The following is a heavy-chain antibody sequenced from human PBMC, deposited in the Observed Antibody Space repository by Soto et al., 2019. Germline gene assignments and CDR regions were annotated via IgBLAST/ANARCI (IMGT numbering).Heavy chain of an antibody. CDR1: GFTFTGYY. CDR2: INPNSGGT. Sequence: PGGSLRLSCVGSGFTFTGYYMHWVRQAPGQGLEWMGWINPNSGGTNYAQKFQGWVTMTRDTSISTAYMELSRLRSDDTAVYYCARGSMIVVGGYYYYGMDVWGQGTTVTVSS. J-gene: IGHJ6*02. CDR3: ARGSMIVVGGYYYYGMDV. D-gene: IGHD3-22*01. V-gene: IGHV1-2*04.